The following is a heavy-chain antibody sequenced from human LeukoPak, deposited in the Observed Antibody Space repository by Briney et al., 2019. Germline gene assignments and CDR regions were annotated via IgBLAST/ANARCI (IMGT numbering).Heavy chain of an antibody. Sequence: GGSLRLSCAASGFTFSDYCMSWIRQAPGKGLEWVSYICDSGRTIYYADSVKGRFTISRDNAKNSVYLQMSNLRAEDTAVYYCARDRLGDYDHSGYYDKWGQGTLVTVSS. CDR2: ICDSGRTI. D-gene: IGHD3-22*01. CDR3: ARDRLGDYDHSGYYDK. J-gene: IGHJ4*02. CDR1: GFTFSDYC. V-gene: IGHV3-11*01.